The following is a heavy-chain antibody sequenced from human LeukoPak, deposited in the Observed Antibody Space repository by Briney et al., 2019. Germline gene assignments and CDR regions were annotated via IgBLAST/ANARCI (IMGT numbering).Heavy chain of an antibody. CDR1: GGTFSSYA. J-gene: IGHJ3*02. V-gene: IGHV1-69*05. CDR2: IIPIFGTA. CDR3: ASRTDIVVVPAANMHAFDI. D-gene: IGHD2-2*01. Sequence: SVKVSCKASGGTFSSYAISWVRQAPGQGLERMGGIIPIFGTANYAQKFQGRVTITTDESTSTAYMELSSLRSEDTAVYYCASRTDIVVVPAANMHAFDIWGQGTMVTVSS.